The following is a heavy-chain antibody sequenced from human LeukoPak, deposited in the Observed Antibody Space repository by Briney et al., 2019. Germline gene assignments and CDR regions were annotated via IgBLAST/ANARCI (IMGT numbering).Heavy chain of an antibody. J-gene: IGHJ4*02. CDR3: AKDSGPSSWYYFDY. D-gene: IGHD6-13*01. CDR2: IRYDGSNK. CDR1: GFTFSSYG. Sequence: GGSLRLSCAASGFTFSSYGMHWVRQAPGKGLEWVAFIRYDGSNKYYADSVKGRFTISRDNSKNTLYLQMNSLRAEDTAVYYCAKDSGPSSWYYFDYWGQGTLVTVSS. V-gene: IGHV3-30*02.